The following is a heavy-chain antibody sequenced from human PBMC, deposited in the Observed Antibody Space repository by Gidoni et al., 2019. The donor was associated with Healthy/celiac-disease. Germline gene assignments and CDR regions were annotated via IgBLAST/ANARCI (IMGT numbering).Heavy chain of an antibody. CDR1: GGSISSSSYY. CDR3: ARFMTTDYYFDY. D-gene: IGHD4-17*01. V-gene: IGHV4-39*01. CDR2: IYYSGST. Sequence: QLQLHESGPGLVKPSETLSLTCTVSGGSISSSSYYWGWLRQPPGKGLEWIGSIYYSGSTYYNPSLKSRVTISVDTSKNQFSLKLSSVTAADTAVYYCARFMTTDYYFDYWGQGTLVTVSS. J-gene: IGHJ4*02.